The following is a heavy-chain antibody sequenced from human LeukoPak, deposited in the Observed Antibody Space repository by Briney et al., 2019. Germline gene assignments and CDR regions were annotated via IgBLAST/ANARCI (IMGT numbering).Heavy chain of an antibody. D-gene: IGHD3-16*02. V-gene: IGHV1-18*01. CDR1: GYTFTSYG. CDR2: ISAYNGNT. Sequence: ASVKDSCKASGYTFTSYGISWVRQAPGQGLEWMGWISAYNGNTNYAQKLQGRVTMTTDTSTSTAYMELRSLRSDDTAVYYCVSALYGEFSYDAFVIWGQGTMVTVSS. J-gene: IGHJ3*02. CDR3: VSALYGEFSYDAFVI.